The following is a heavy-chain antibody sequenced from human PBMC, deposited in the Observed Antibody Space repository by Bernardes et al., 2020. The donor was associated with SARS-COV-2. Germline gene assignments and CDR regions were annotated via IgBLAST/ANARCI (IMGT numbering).Heavy chain of an antibody. J-gene: IGHJ2*01. V-gene: IGHV3-21*01. D-gene: IGHD5-12*01. Sequence: GGSLRLSCAASGFTFSRYNMNWVRQAPGKGLEWVSSISSSRGYIYDADSVKGRFTISRDNAKSSLYLQMNSLRVEDTAVYYCARDAVEMATITTSGWYFDLWGRGTLVTVSS. CDR3: ARDAVEMATITTSGWYFDL. CDR1: GFTFSRYN. CDR2: ISSSRGYI.